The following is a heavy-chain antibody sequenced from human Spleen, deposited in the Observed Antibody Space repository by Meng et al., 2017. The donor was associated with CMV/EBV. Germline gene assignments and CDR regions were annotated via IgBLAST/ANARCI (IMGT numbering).Heavy chain of an antibody. CDR1: GGTFSSYG. V-gene: IGHV1-69*05. CDR2: IIPIFGTA. J-gene: IGHJ6*02. Sequence: SVKVSCKASGGTFSSYGISWVRQAPGQGLEWMGGIIPIFGTANYAQKFQGRVTITTDESTSTAYMELSSLRSEDTAVYYCAREVADPEGDYYYYGMDVWGQGTTVTVSS. D-gene: IGHD2-15*01. CDR3: AREVADPEGDYYYYGMDV.